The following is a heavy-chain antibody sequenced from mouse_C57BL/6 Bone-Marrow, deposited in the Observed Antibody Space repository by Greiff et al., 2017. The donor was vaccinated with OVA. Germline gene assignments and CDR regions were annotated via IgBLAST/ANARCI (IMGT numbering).Heavy chain of an antibody. CDR2: IHPNSGST. V-gene: IGHV1-64*01. J-gene: IGHJ3*01. CDR3: ARSYYYGSAY. CDR1: GYTFTSYW. Sequence: QVQLQQSGAELVKPGASVKLSCKASGYTFTSYWMHWVKQRPGQGLEWIGMIHPNSGSTNYNEKFKSKATLTVDKSSSTAYMQLSSLTSEDSAVYYCARSYYYGSAYWGQGTLVTVSA. D-gene: IGHD1-1*01.